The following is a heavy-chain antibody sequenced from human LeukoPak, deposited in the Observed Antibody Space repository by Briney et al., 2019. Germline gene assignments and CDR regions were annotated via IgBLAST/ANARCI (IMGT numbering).Heavy chain of an antibody. J-gene: IGHJ4*02. Sequence: PSETLSLTCAVYGGSFSGYYWSWIRQPPGKGLEWIGEINHSGSTNYNPSLKSRVTISVDTSKNQFSLKLSSATAADTAVYYCARGGGTAMADYWGQGTLVTVSS. CDR3: ARGGGTAMADY. D-gene: IGHD5-18*01. CDR1: GGSFSGYY. CDR2: INHSGST. V-gene: IGHV4-34*01.